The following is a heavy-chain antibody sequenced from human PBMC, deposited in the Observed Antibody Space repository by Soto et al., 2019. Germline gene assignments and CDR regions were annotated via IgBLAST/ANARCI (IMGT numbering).Heavy chain of an antibody. Sequence: ASVKVSGKASGYTFTSYAMHWVRQAPGQRLEWMGWINAGNGNTKYSQKFQGRVTITRDTSASTAYMELSSLRSEDTAVYYCAREYCSSTSCYGLRRDYYYGMDVWGQGTTVTVSS. CDR3: AREYCSSTSCYGLRRDYYYGMDV. J-gene: IGHJ6*02. CDR1: GYTFTSYA. V-gene: IGHV1-3*01. D-gene: IGHD2-2*01. CDR2: INAGNGNT.